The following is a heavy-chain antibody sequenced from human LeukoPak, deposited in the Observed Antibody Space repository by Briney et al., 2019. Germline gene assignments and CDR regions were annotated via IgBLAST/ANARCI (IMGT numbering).Heavy chain of an antibody. CDR1: GFTLSSYG. CDR2: ISYDGSNK. CDR3: AKDGYCSSTSCLTP. D-gene: IGHD2-2*03. Sequence: GRSLRLSCAASGFTLSSYGMHWVRQAPGKGLEWVAVISYDGSNKYYADSVKGRFTISRDNSKNTLYLQMNSLRAEDTAVYYCAKDGYCSSTSCLTPWGQGPLVTVSS. J-gene: IGHJ5*02. V-gene: IGHV3-30*18.